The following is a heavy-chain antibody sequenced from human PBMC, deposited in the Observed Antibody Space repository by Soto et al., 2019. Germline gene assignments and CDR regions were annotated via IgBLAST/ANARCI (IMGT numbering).Heavy chain of an antibody. V-gene: IGHV3-74*01. CDR1: GFTFSRYW. Sequence: EVQLVESGGGLVQPGGSLRLSCAASGFTFSRYWMHWVRQAPGKGLVWVSRINNDGSSTSYADFVKGRFTMSRDNAQNTLYLQMNSLRAEDTAVYYCARDVHLQSFDSWGQGTLVTVSS. D-gene: IGHD1-1*01. CDR3: ARDVHLQSFDS. CDR2: INNDGSST. J-gene: IGHJ4*02.